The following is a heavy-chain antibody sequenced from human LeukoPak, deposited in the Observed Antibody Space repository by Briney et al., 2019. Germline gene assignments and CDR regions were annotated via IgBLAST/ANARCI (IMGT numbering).Heavy chain of an antibody. CDR2: IYSGGST. Sequence: GGSLRLSCAASGFTVSSNYMSWVRQAPGKGLEWVSVIYSGGSTYYADSVKGRFTISRDNSKNTLYLQMNSLRAEDTAVYYCAREGLMLRGVFDYWGQGTLVTVSS. CDR3: AREGLMLRGVFDY. V-gene: IGHV3-66*01. J-gene: IGHJ4*02. D-gene: IGHD2-8*01. CDR1: GFTVSSNY.